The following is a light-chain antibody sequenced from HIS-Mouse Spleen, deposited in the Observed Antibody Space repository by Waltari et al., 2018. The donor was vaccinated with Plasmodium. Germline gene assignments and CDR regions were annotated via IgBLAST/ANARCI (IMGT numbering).Light chain of an antibody. CDR2: AES. Sequence: DIQMTQSPSSLSASVGDRVTIPCRASQSISSYLTWYQQKPGKAPKLLMYAESSLQSWVPSRFSGSGSGTDFTLTISSMQPEDFATYYCQQNYNTWTFGQGTKVEIK. J-gene: IGKJ1*01. CDR1: QSISSY. CDR3: QQNYNTWT. V-gene: IGKV1-39*01.